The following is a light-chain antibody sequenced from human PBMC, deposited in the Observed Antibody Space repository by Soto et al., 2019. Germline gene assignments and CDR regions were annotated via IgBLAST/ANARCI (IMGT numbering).Light chain of an antibody. V-gene: IGKV3-11*01. Sequence: EIVFTQSPATLSLSPGERATLSCRASQSVSSYLAWYQQKPGQSPSLLIYDASNRATGIPARFSGSGSGTEFNLTISSLQSEDFAVYYCLQYNNWWTFGQGTKVEI. J-gene: IGKJ1*01. CDR1: QSVSSY. CDR3: LQYNNWWT. CDR2: DAS.